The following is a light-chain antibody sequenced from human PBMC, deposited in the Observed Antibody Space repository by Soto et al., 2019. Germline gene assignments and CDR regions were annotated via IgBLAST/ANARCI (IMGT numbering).Light chain of an antibody. CDR3: QSYDSSLSGDV. Sequence: QSVLTQPPSVSGAPGQRVTISCTGSSSNIGAGYDVHWYQQLPGTAPKLLIYGNSNRPSGVPDRFSGYKSGTSASLAIAGLEAEDETDYYCQSYDSSLSGDVFRTGTKATAL. J-gene: IGLJ1*01. CDR2: GNS. V-gene: IGLV1-40*01. CDR1: SSNIGAGYD.